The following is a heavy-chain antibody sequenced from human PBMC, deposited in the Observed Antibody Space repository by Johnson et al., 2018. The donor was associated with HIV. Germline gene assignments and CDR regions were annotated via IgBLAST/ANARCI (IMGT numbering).Heavy chain of an antibody. CDR1: GFTFSSYG. Sequence: QVQLVESGGGVVQPGRSLRLSCAASGFTFSSYGMHWVRQAPGKGLEWVAVIWYDGTTAFYADSVKGRFTISRDTSKKMLSLQMNSLRVDDTAVYYCAKTGGGAALDSWGQGTMVTVSS. CDR3: AKTGGGAALDS. CDR2: IWYDGTTA. V-gene: IGHV3-33*03. D-gene: IGHD3-16*01. J-gene: IGHJ3*02.